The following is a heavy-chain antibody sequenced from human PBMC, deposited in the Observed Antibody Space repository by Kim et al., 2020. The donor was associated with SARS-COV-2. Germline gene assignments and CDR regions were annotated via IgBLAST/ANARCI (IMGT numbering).Heavy chain of an antibody. Sequence: GGSLRLSCAASGFTFSDYYMSWIRQAPGKGLEWVSYISSSGSTIYYADSVKGRFTISRDNAKNSLYLQMNSLRAEDTAVYYCAESWGYCSSTSCYGPSGMDVWGQGTTVTVSS. CDR2: ISSSGSTI. J-gene: IGHJ6*02. CDR3: AESWGYCSSTSCYGPSGMDV. CDR1: GFTFSDYY. D-gene: IGHD2-2*01. V-gene: IGHV3-11*04.